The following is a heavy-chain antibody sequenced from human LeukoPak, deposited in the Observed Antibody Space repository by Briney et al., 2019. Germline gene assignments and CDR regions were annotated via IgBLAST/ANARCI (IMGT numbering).Heavy chain of an antibody. CDR2: VYYSGRT. D-gene: IGHD3-22*01. V-gene: IGHV4-61*01. CDR3: VRETTTEYYDSSGYYRQTEVFDA. CDR1: GDSFRSDTYY. J-gene: IGHJ3*01. Sequence: SETLSLTCTVSGDSFRSDTYYWSWIRQPSGKGLEWIGFVYYSGRTNYNASLKSRVTMSVDTSKNQFSLMLRSVTAADTAVYYCVRETTTEYYDSSGYYRQTEVFDAWGQGTMVTVSS.